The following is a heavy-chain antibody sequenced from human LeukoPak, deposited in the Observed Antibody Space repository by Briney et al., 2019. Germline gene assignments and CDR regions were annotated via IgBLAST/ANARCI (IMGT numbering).Heavy chain of an antibody. J-gene: IGHJ4*02. D-gene: IGHD6-13*01. CDR1: GFTFSSYS. CDR3: ARDVVAAAGEDY. V-gene: IGHV3-21*01. CDR2: ISSSSSYI. Sequence: PGGSLRLSCAASGFTFSSYSMNWVRQAPGKGLEWVSSISSSSSYIYYADSVKGRFTISRDNANNSLYLQMNSLRAEDTAVYYCARDVVAAAGEDYWGQGTLVTVSS.